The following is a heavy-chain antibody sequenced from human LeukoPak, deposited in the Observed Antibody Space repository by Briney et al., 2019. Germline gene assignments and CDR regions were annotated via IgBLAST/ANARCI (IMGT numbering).Heavy chain of an antibody. J-gene: IGHJ4*02. CDR3: ARGSPGPIDY. V-gene: IGHV1-69*05. CDR1: GGTFSSYA. Sequence: ASVKVSCKASGGTFSSYAISWVRQAPGQGLERMGGIIPIFGTANYAQKFQGRVTITTDESTGTAYMELSSLRSEDTAVYYCARGSPGPIDYWGQGTLVTVSS. CDR2: IIPIFGTA.